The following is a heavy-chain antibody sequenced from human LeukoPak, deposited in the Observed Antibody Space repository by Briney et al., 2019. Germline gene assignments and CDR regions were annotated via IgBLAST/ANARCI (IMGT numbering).Heavy chain of an antibody. CDR2: IRDDGSNK. CDR1: GFTFSSYA. J-gene: IGHJ4*02. D-gene: IGHD3-22*01. CDR3: VKDLYDSPFDY. V-gene: IGHV3-30*02. Sequence: GGSLRLSCAASGFTFSSYAMHWVRQAPGKGLEWVAFIRDDGSNKYYADSVKGRFTISTDSSKNTLYLQMNSLRAEDTAVYYCVKDLYDSPFDYWGQRTLVTVSS.